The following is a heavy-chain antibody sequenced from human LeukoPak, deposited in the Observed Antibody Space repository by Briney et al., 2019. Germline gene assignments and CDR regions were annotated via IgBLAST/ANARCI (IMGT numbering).Heavy chain of an antibody. CDR2: VSDRGST. V-gene: IGHV4-61*10. D-gene: IGHD5-18*01. J-gene: IGHJ4*02. Sequence: SETLSLTCTVSGGSISSGSYYWSWIRQPAGKGLEWIGYVSDRGSTDYNPSLKSRVIISMDTSKNQFSLRLRSVTAADTAVYYCARENDRYGRIDYWGQGTLVTVSS. CDR1: GGSISSGSYY. CDR3: ARENDRYGRIDY.